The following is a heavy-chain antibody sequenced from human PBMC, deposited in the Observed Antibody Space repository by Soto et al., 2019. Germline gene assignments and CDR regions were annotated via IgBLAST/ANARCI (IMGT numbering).Heavy chain of an antibody. CDR2: ISGSADST. D-gene: IGHD2-8*01. V-gene: IGHV3-23*01. CDR1: GFSFSSFA. Sequence: EVQLLESGGGFIHPGGSLRLSCAASGFSFSSFAMNWVRQAPGKGLEWVSIISGSADSTFYADSVTGRFTISRDNSKSTLYLHINSLRAEDTAVYYCAKTRGAMIYAISVYGMDVWGQGTTVTFSS. CDR3: AKTRGAMIYAISVYGMDV. J-gene: IGHJ6*02.